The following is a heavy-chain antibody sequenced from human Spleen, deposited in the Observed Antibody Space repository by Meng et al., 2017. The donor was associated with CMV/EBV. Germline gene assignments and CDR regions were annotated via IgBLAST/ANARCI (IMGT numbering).Heavy chain of an antibody. Sequence: ASVKVSCKASGYTFTSYYMHWVRQAPGQGLEWMGWMNPNSGNRGYAQKLQGRVTMTTDTSTSTAYMELRSLRSDDTAVYYCASSPIRYCSGGSCYSDYWGQGTLVTVSS. CDR1: GYTFTSYY. D-gene: IGHD2-15*01. CDR3: ASSPIRYCSGGSCYSDY. V-gene: IGHV1-18*04. J-gene: IGHJ4*02. CDR2: MNPNSGNR.